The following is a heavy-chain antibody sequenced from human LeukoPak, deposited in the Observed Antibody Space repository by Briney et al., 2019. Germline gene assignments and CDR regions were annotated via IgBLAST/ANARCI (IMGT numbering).Heavy chain of an antibody. D-gene: IGHD3-22*01. J-gene: IGHJ3*02. CDR1: GGSFSSYA. CDR3: ARPINPSSGYYRTIPDDAFDI. Sequence: GASVKVSCKASGGSFSSYAISWVRQAPGRGLEWMGGIIPIFGTANYAQKFQGRVTITTDESTSTAYMELSSLRSEDTAVYYCARPINPSSGYYRTIPDDAFDIWGQGTMVTVSS. CDR2: IIPIFGTA. V-gene: IGHV1-69*05.